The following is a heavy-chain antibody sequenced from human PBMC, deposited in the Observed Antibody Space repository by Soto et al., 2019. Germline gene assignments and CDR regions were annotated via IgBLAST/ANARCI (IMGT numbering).Heavy chain of an antibody. CDR2: ISNDGSEK. Sequence: VGSLSLSCAASGFTFSNYGMHWVRQAPGKGLEWVAVISNDGSEKFYAESMKGRFTISRDNSKYTLYLQMNSLRAEDAAVYYCVKDWGDCSGGSCPYYGIDAWGQAPTVTVSS. D-gene: IGHD2-15*01. V-gene: IGHV3-30*18. CDR3: VKDWGDCSGGSCPYYGIDA. J-gene: IGHJ6*02. CDR1: GFTFSNYG.